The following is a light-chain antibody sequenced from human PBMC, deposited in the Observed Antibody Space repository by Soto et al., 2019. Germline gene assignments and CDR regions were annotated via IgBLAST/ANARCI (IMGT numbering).Light chain of an antibody. CDR3: QQYGSSPTT. J-gene: IGKJ1*01. Sequence: EIVMTQSPATLSVPPGERATLSCRASQSVSSSYLAWYQQKPGQAPRLLIYGASSRATGIPDRFSGSGSGTDFTLTISRLEPEDFAVYYCQQYGSSPTTFGQGTTVDIK. CDR1: QSVSSSY. V-gene: IGKV3-20*01. CDR2: GAS.